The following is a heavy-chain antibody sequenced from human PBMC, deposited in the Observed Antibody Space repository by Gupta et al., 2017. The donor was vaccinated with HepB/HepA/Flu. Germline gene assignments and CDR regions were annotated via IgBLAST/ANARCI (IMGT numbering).Heavy chain of an antibody. V-gene: IGHV3-23*01. J-gene: IGHJ4*02. CDR2: ISGSGDIT. CDR3: AKHQYTFGPLDY. CDR1: GLTFSDHG. Sequence: VRPLESGGGLVQPGVSLRLSLAASGLTFSDHGVSWVRQAPGAGLEWVSAISGSGDITYYADFVKSRFTISSDNSKNTLYLQMTGLRAEDTALYYCAKHQYTFGPLDYWGQGILVSVSS. D-gene: IGHD5-18*01.